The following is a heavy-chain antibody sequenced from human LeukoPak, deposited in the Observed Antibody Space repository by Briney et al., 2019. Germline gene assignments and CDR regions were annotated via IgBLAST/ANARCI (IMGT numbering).Heavy chain of an antibody. CDR3: ARHFTLSGSYYQPFDY. CDR1: GYSFTSYW. D-gene: IGHD1-26*01. Sequence: PGESLKISCKGSGYSFTSYWIGWVRQMPGKGLEWMGIIYPGDSDTRYSPSFQGQVTISADKSISTAYLQWSSLKASDTAMYYCARHFTLSGSYYQPFDYWGQGTLVTVSS. J-gene: IGHJ4*02. V-gene: IGHV5-51*01. CDR2: IYPGDSDT.